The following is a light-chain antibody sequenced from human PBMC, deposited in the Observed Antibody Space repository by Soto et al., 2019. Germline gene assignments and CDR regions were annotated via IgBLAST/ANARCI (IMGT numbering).Light chain of an antibody. V-gene: IGKV3-20*01. J-gene: IGKJ1*01. Sequence: EIVLTQSPGTLSLSPGERATLSCRASQSVSRSSLAWYQQKPGQAPRLLVYGASIRATGIPDRFSGSGSGTDFSLTINKVEPEDFAVYYCQQYGDSPPWTFGQGTKVEIK. CDR1: QSVSRSS. CDR2: GAS. CDR3: QQYGDSPPWT.